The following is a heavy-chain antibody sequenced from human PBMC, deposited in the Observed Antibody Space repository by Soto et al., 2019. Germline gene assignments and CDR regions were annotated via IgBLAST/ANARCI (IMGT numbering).Heavy chain of an antibody. J-gene: IGHJ4*02. CDR2: ISSSSSHT. CDR3: AREGRYYPIQYYFDY. CDR1: GFTFSYYY. V-gene: IGHV3-11*06. Sequence: PGGSLRLSCSASGFTFSYYYMSWIRQAPGKGLEWVSYISSSSSHTNYADSVKGRFTISRDNAKNSLYLQMNSLRAEDTAVYYCAREGRYYPIQYYFDYWGQGTLVTVSS. D-gene: IGHD2-21*01.